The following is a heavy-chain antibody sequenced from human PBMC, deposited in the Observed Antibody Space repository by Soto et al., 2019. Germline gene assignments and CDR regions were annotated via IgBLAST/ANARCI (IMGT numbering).Heavy chain of an antibody. Sequence: EVQLVESGGGLVQPGGSLRLSCAASGFTYSNYNMIWVRQVPGKGLEWVSYISTSGTTTYYTDSVKGRFTISRDNAKNSLFLLMNSLRDEDTAVYYCARYDYSNYGASDVWGQGTTVTVSS. J-gene: IGHJ6*02. CDR3: ARYDYSNYGASDV. D-gene: IGHD4-4*01. CDR2: ISTSGTTT. V-gene: IGHV3-48*02. CDR1: GFTYSNYN.